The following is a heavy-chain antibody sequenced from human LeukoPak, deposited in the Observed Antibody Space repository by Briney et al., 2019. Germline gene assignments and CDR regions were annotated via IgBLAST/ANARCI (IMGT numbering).Heavy chain of an antibody. J-gene: IGHJ4*02. CDR2: IYYSGST. D-gene: IGHD3-22*01. CDR3: ARTYYYDSSGYYYEGRYFDY. CDR1: GGSISSSSYY. V-gene: IGHV4-39*07. Sequence: SETLSLTCAVSGGSISSSSYYWGWIRQPPGKGLEWIGSIYYSGSTYYNPSLKSRVTISVDTSKNQFSLELSSVTAADTAVYYCARTYYYDSSGYYYEGRYFDYWGQGTLVTVSS.